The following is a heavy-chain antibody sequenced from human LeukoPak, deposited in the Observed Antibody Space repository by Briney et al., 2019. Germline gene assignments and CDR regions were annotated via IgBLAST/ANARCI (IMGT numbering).Heavy chain of an antibody. V-gene: IGHV4-34*01. CDR1: GGSFSGYY. D-gene: IGHD3-22*01. J-gene: IGHJ4*02. CDR3: ARDLYYYDSSGPYYFDY. CDR2: INHSGST. Sequence: SETLSLTSAVYGGSFSGYYWSWIRQPPGKGLEWIGEINHSGSTNYNPSLKSRVTIAVDTSKIQFSLKLSSVTAADTAVYYCARDLYYYDSSGPYYFDYWGQGTLVTVSS.